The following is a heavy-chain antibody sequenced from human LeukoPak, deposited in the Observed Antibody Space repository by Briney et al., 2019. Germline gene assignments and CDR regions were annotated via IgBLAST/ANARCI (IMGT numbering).Heavy chain of an antibody. J-gene: IGHJ4*02. CDR3: ARRTAVGAFDY. D-gene: IGHD6-13*01. V-gene: IGHV4-59*08. CDR2: IHYSGRT. CDR1: GGSINNYY. Sequence: SETLSLTCTVSGGSINNYYWIWIRQPPGKGLEWIGYIHYSGRTNYNPSLKSRVAISVDTSKNQFSLKLSSVTAADTAVYYCARRTAVGAFDYWGQGTLVTVSS.